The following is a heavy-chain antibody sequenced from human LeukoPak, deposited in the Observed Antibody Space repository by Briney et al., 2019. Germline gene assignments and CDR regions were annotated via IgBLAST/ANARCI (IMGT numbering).Heavy chain of an antibody. J-gene: IGHJ3*02. V-gene: IGHV4-4*02. CDR2: INHSGST. D-gene: IGHD3-9*01. CDR3: ARGDETTIGAFDI. CDR1: GGSISSSSW. Sequence: SETLSLTCAVSGGSISSSSWWSWVRQPPGKGLEWIGEINHSGSTNYNPSLKSRVTISVDTSKNQFSLKLSSVTAADTAVYYCARGDETTIGAFDIWGQGTMVTVSS.